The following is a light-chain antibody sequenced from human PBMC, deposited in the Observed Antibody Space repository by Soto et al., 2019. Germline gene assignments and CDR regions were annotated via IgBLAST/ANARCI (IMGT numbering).Light chain of an antibody. CDR2: GAS. Sequence: DIVLTQSPGTLSLSPGEGATLACRASQSVSSSDLAWYQQTPGQAPRLLIFGASNRATGIPDRFSGSGSGTDFTLTISRLEPEDFAVYYCQQYGSSPVTFGQGTKLEIK. CDR1: QSVSSSD. J-gene: IGKJ2*01. CDR3: QQYGSSPVT. V-gene: IGKV3-20*01.